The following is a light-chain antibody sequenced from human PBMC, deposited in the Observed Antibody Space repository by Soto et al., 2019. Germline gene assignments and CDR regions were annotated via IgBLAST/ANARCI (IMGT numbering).Light chain of an antibody. J-gene: IGKJ3*01. V-gene: IGKV3-11*01. Sequence: EIVLTQSPATLSLSPGERATLSCRASQSVSSYLAWFQQKPGQAPRLLIYDASKRATGIPARFSGSGSGTNFTLTISSLEPEDFAVYYCQQRSNWPLTFGPGTKVDIK. CDR2: DAS. CDR1: QSVSSY. CDR3: QQRSNWPLT.